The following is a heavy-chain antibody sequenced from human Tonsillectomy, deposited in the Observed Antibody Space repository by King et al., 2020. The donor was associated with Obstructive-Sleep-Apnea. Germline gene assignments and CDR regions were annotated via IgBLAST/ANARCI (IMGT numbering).Heavy chain of an antibody. CDR1: GFTFSNYA. Sequence: VQLVESGGGLVQPGGSLRLSCAASGFTFSNYAMSWVRQAPGKGLDWVSAINTGGGTTYYADSVKGRFTISRDNSKNTLYLQMNSLRAEDTAVYYCAKRVDTAMVFDYWGQGTLVTVSS. J-gene: IGHJ4*02. CDR3: AKRVDTAMVFDY. D-gene: IGHD5-18*01. V-gene: IGHV3-23*04. CDR2: INTGGGTT.